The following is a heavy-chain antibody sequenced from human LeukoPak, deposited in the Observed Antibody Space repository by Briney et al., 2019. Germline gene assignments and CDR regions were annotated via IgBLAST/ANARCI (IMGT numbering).Heavy chain of an antibody. CDR2: IYPGDSDA. Sequence: GESLKISCKGSGYSFTSYWIGWVRQMPGRGLEWMGIIYPGDSDARYSPSFQGQVTISADKSISTAYLQWSSLKASDTAMYYCARRGAAAGHAFDIWGQGTMVTVSS. CDR3: ARRGAAAGHAFDI. CDR1: GYSFTSYW. D-gene: IGHD6-13*01. J-gene: IGHJ3*02. V-gene: IGHV5-51*01.